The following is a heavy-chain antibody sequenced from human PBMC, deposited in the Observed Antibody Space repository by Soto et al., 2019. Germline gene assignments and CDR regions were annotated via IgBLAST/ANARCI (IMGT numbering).Heavy chain of an antibody. J-gene: IGHJ6*02. V-gene: IGHV3-7*01. CDR2: IKQDGSEK. Sequence: PGGSLRLSCAASGFTFSSYWMSWVRQAPGKGLEWVANIKQDGSEKYYVDSVKGRFTISRDNAKNSLYLQMNSLRAEDTAVYYCARVHVDRIFGVVIANRHLDVWGQGTTVTVSS. D-gene: IGHD3-3*01. CDR1: GFTFSSYW. CDR3: ARVHVDRIFGVVIANRHLDV.